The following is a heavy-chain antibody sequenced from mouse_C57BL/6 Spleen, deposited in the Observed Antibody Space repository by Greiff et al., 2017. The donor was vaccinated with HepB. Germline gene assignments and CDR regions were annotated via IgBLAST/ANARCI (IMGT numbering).Heavy chain of an antibody. D-gene: IGHD3-1*01. J-gene: IGHJ1*03. CDR2: ISSGSSTI. CDR3: ARGPRLGDWYFDV. Sequence: EVKLVESGGGLVKPGGSLKLSCAASGFTFSDYGMHWVRQAPEKGLEWVAYISSGSSTIYYADTVKGRFTISRDNAKNTLFLQMPSLRSEDTAMYYCARGPRLGDWYFDVWGTGTTVTVSS. CDR1: GFTFSDYG. V-gene: IGHV5-17*01.